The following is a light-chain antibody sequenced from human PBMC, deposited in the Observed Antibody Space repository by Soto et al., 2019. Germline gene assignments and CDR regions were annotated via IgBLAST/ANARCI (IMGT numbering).Light chain of an antibody. CDR3: PQYNKWPPYT. CDR2: GAS. CDR1: QSVSSN. J-gene: IGKJ2*01. Sequence: EIVMTQSPATLSVSPGERATLSCRASQSVSSNLAWYQQKPGQAPRLLIYGASTRATGIPARFSGSGSGTEFTLTISSLQSEDVAVYYCPQYNKWPPYTCGQGTKLEIK. V-gene: IGKV3-15*01.